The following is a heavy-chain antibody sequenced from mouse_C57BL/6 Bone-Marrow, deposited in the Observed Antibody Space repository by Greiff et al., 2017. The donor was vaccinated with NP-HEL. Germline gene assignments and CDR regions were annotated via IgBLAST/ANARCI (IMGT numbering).Heavy chain of an antibody. J-gene: IGHJ3*01. V-gene: IGHV1-76*01. CDR2: IYPGSGNT. Sequence: VKLQQSGAELVRPGASVKLSCKASGYTFTDYYINWVKQRPGQGLEWIARIYPGSGNTYYNEKFKGKATLTAEKSSSTAYMQLSSLTSEDSAVYFCARWAYWGQGTLVTVSA. CDR3: ARWAY. CDR1: GYTFTDYY.